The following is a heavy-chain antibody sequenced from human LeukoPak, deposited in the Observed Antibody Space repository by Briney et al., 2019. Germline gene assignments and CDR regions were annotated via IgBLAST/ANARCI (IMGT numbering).Heavy chain of an antibody. CDR2: IYPDDSDT. D-gene: IGHD1-1*01. CDR3: ARRDTTYFDY. Sequence: GESLQISCKGAAYKFSNYWIAWVRPRPGEDLEWMGIIYPDDSDTRYSPSFQGQVTISADKSISTAYLQWTSLKASDTAIYYCARRDTTYFDYWGQGSLVTVSS. J-gene: IGHJ4*02. V-gene: IGHV5-51*01. CDR1: AYKFSNYW.